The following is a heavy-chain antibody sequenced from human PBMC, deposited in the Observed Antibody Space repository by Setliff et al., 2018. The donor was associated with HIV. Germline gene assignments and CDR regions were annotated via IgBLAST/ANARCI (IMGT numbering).Heavy chain of an antibody. CDR1: GFTFRSYS. D-gene: IGHD3-9*01. CDR2: ISSSSSTI. J-gene: IGHJ6*03. V-gene: IGHV3-48*01. CDR3: ARDPSAEILTGYKSYYYYMDV. Sequence: GALRLSCAASGFTFRSYSMNWVRQAPGKGLEWVAYISSSSSTISYADSVKGRFAISRDNAKNSLYLQINSLRAEDTAVYYCARDPSAEILTGYKSYYYYMDVWGKGTTVTVSS.